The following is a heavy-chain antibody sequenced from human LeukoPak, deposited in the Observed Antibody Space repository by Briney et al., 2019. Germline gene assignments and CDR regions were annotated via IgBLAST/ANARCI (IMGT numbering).Heavy chain of an antibody. D-gene: IGHD3-16*01. J-gene: IGHJ6*03. CDR3: AKDGSWGDYYFYFYMDV. Sequence: GGSLRPSYEASGPGLAFGKFALSWVHQTRWKGLERLVGVIGSGYYTYYADSVKGRFTISRDNSTNTLYIEKNSLRAEGTAVYYCAKDGSWGDYYFYFYMDVWGKGTTVTVSS. CDR1: GPGLAFGKFA. V-gene: IGHV3-23*01. CDR2: VIGSGYYT.